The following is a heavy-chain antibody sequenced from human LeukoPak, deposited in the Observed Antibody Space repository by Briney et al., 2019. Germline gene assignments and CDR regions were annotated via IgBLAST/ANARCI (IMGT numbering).Heavy chain of an antibody. J-gene: IGHJ4*02. Sequence: PSETLSLTCTVSGGSISSGGYYWRWIRQHPGKGLEWIGYIYYSGSTYYNPSLKSRVTISVDTSKNQFSLKLSSVTAADTAVYYCARSGSITGTTALDYWGQGTLVTVSS. V-gene: IGHV4-31*03. CDR2: IYYSGST. D-gene: IGHD1-7*01. CDR3: ARSGSITGTTALDY. CDR1: GGSISSGGYY.